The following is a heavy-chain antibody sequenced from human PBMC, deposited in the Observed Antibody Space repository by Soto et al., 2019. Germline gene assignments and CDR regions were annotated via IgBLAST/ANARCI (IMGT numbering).Heavy chain of an antibody. V-gene: IGHV4-39*02. D-gene: IGHD6-19*01. Sequence: PSETLSLTCTVSGGSISGSPYHWGWIRQPPGKGLEWIGSIDDSGKVYYNPSLTGRATLLVDTSKNRFSLNLNSVTAADTAVYYRAIPPPIEVAGPDYWGQGTLVTVSS. CDR3: AIPPPIEVAGPDY. CDR2: IDDSGKV. CDR1: GGSISGSPYH. J-gene: IGHJ4*02.